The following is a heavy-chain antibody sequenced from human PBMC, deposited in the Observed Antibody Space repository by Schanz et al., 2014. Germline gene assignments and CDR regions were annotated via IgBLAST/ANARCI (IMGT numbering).Heavy chain of an antibody. CDR1: GFSFSTYY. J-gene: IGHJ4*02. D-gene: IGHD3-3*01. Sequence: EVRLVESGGGLVKPGGSLRLSCAASGFSFSTYYMNWVRQAPGKGLEWVSSISSSSSYISYADSVKGRFTISRDNAKNSLYLQMNSLTAEDTAVYYCARGVRIDYWGQGTLVTVSS. CDR2: ISSSSSYI. V-gene: IGHV3-21*01. CDR3: ARGVRIDY.